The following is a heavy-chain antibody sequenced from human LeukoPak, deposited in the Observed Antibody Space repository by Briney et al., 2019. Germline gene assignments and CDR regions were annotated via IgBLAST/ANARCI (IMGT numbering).Heavy chain of an antibody. CDR1: GGSFSGYY. V-gene: IGHV4-59*01. J-gene: IGHJ6*03. CDR3: ARARGSSSWLFNYYYYMDV. Sequence: SETLSLTCAVYGGSFSGYYWSWIRQPPGKGLEWIGYIYYSGSTNYNPSLKSRVTISVDTSKNQFSLKLSSVTAADTAVYYCARARGSSSWLFNYYYYMDVWGKGTTVTISS. D-gene: IGHD6-13*01. CDR2: IYYSGST.